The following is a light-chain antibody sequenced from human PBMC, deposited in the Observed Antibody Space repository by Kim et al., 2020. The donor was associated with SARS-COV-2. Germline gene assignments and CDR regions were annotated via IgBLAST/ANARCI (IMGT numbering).Light chain of an antibody. J-gene: IGKJ1*01. CDR2: KAS. CDR3: QHHNSYPWT. CDR1: QSISSW. Sequence: DIQMTQSPSTLSASAGDRVTITCRASQSISSWLAWYQQKPGQAPKLLIYKASSLESGVPSRFSGSGSGTEFTLTISSLQPDDFATYFCQHHNSYPWTFGQGTKVDIK. V-gene: IGKV1-5*03.